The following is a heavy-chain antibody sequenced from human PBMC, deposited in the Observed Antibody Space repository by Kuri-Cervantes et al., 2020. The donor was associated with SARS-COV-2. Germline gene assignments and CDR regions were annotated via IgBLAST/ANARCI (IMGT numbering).Heavy chain of an antibody. CDR2: ISAYNGNK. Sequence: ASVKVSCKASGYNFITHGISWVRQAPGQGLEWMGWISAYNGNKNYAQKLQGRVTMTTDTSTSTAYMELRSLRSDDTAVYYCARERGSWYVPLRTYYYYYMDVWGKGTTVTVSS. CDR1: GYNFITHG. D-gene: IGHD6-13*01. CDR3: ARERGSWYVPLRTYYYYYMDV. J-gene: IGHJ6*03. V-gene: IGHV1-18*04.